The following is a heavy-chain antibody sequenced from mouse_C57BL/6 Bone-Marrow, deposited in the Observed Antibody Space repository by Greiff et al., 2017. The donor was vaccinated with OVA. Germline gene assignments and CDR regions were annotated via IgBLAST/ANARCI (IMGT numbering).Heavy chain of an antibody. Sequence: EVQLQQSGAELVRPGASVKLSCTASGFNIKDDYMHWVKQRPEQGLEWIGWIDPENGDTEYASKFQGKATITADTSSNTAYLQLSSLTSEDTAVYYYTTYYDCPYAMDYWGQGTSVTVSS. CDR3: TTYYDCPYAMDY. J-gene: IGHJ4*01. CDR2: IDPENGDT. V-gene: IGHV14-4*01. D-gene: IGHD2-4*01. CDR1: GFNIKDDY.